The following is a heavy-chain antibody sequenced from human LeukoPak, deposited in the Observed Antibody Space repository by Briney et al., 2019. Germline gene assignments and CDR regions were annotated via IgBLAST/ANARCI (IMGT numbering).Heavy chain of an antibody. D-gene: IGHD3-22*01. J-gene: IGHJ3*02. V-gene: IGHV1-69*04. CDR1: GGTFSSYA. CDR3: ARPSPMYYYDSSGSQADAFDI. CDR2: IVPILGIA. Sequence: SVKVSCKASGGTFSSYAISWVRQAPGQGLEWMGRIVPILGIANYAQKFQGRVTITADKSTSTAYMELSSLRSEDTAVYYCARPSPMYYYDSSGSQADAFDIWGQGTMVTVSS.